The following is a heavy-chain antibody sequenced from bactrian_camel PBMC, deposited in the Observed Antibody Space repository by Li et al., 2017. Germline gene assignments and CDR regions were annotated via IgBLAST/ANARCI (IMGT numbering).Heavy chain of an antibody. CDR2: ITNTGTTT. D-gene: IGHD1*01. CDR3: AAKVGGGGWDLLREPVYNY. V-gene: IGHV3S40*01. J-gene: IGHJ4*01. CDR1: GFTFTSYY. Sequence: VQLVESGGGLVQPGGSLRLSCAASGFTFTSYYMSWVRQAPGKGLEYVSVITNTGTTTYYADSVKGRFTISRDDAENTLYLQMNKLKFEDTAMYYCAAKVGGGGWDLLREPVYNYWGQGTQVTVS.